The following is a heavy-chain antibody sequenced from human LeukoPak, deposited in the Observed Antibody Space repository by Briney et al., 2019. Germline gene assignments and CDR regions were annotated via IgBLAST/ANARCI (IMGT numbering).Heavy chain of an antibody. V-gene: IGHV3-21*01. CDR2: ISSSSRYI. CDR3: ARGLRGGVMITEKAP. D-gene: IGHD3-10*01. CDR1: RLTLSSYR. J-gene: IGHJ5*02. Sequence: KPGGSLRLSCAASRLTLSSYRMKWVRQATGRGLEWVSSISSSSRYIYYAHSEKGRFTISRDNANNSLYLQMNSLRADDMSEYDCARGLRGGVMITEKAPWGQGTLVTVSS.